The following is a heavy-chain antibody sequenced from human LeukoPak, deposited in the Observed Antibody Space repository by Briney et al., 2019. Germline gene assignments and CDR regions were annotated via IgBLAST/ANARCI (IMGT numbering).Heavy chain of an antibody. CDR2: ISSSSSYI. CDR3: AKGQELDDGVFDS. CDR1: GFTFSSYS. Sequence: GGSLRLSCAASGFTFSSYSMNWVRQAPGKGLEWVSSISSSSSYIYYADSVKGRFTISRDNAKNSLYLQMNSLRAEDTAVYYCAKGQELDDGVFDSWGQGTRVTVSS. D-gene: IGHD1-1*01. V-gene: IGHV3-21*01. J-gene: IGHJ4*02.